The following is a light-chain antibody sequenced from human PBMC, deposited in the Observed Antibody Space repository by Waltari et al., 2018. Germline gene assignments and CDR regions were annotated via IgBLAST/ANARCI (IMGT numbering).Light chain of an antibody. CDR3: QVWDTSTDHYVV. CDR2: DNS. J-gene: IGLJ2*01. CDR1: NIGSKS. V-gene: IGLV3-21*04. Sequence: SYVLTQPPSVSVAPGSPATITCGGDNIGSKSVHWYQQKPGQAPVLVMYDNSDRPSGIPERFSGSNSGNTATLTISRVEAGDEADYYCQVWDTSTDHYVVFGGGTKLTV.